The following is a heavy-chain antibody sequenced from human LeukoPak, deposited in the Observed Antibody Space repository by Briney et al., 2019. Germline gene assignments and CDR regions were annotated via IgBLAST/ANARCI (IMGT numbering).Heavy chain of an antibody. CDR2: IYYSGST. CDR1: GGSISSSSYY. J-gene: IGHJ5*02. V-gene: IGHV4-39*07. Sequence: SETLSLTCTVSGGSISSSSYYWGWIRQPPGRGLEWIGSIYYSGSTYYNPSLKSRVTISVDTSKNQFSLKLSSVTAADTAVYYCAREPYCSGGSCPFDPWGQGNLVTVSS. CDR3: AREPYCSGGSCPFDP. D-gene: IGHD2-15*01.